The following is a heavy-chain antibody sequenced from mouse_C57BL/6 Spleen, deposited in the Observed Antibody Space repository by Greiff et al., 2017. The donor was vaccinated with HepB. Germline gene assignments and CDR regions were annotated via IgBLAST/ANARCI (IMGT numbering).Heavy chain of an antibody. D-gene: IGHD1-1*01. Sequence: EVQLQQSGAELVRPGASVKLSCTASGFNIKDDYMPWVKQRPEQGLEWIGWIDPENGDTEYASKFQGKATITADTSSNTAYLQLSSLTSEDTAVYYCTRWDYYGSSYWYFDVWGTGTTVTVSS. J-gene: IGHJ1*03. CDR3: TRWDYYGSSYWYFDV. CDR2: IDPENGDT. V-gene: IGHV14-4*01. CDR1: GFNIKDDY.